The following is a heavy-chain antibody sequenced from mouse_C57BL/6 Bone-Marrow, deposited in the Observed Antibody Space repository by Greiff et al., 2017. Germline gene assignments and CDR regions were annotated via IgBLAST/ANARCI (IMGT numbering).Heavy chain of an antibody. V-gene: IGHV14-4*01. CDR2: IDPENGDT. J-gene: IGHJ2*01. Sequence: EVQLQQSGAELVRPGASVKLSCTASGFNIKDDYMHWVKQRPEQGLEWIGWIDPENGDTEYASKFQGKATITADTSSNTAYLQLSSLTSEDTAVYCCTISNYDYFDYWGQGTTLTVSS. D-gene: IGHD2-5*01. CDR3: TISNYDYFDY. CDR1: GFNIKDDY.